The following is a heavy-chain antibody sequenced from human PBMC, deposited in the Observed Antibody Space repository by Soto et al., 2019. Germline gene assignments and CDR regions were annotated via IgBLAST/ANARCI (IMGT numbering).Heavy chain of an antibody. CDR1: GFTFSNYA. Sequence: EVQLLESGGGSVQPGGSLRLSCAASGFTFSNYAMSLVRHAPGKGLEWVSGVSGGGGSSYYADSVKGRFTISRDNTENTLYIQMNSLSAEDMAVDYCTHHSGVDCHSVFVYWGQGTLVIVSS. V-gene: IGHV3-23*01. J-gene: IGHJ4*02. CDR2: VSGGGGSS. CDR3: THHSGVDCHSVFVY. D-gene: IGHD5-12*01.